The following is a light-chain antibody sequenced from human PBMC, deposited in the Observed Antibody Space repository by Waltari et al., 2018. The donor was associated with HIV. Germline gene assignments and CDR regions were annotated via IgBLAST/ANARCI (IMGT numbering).Light chain of an antibody. Sequence: EIVLTQSPGTLSLSPGERATLSCRASQSVSSSYLAWYQQKPGQAPRLLIYGASSRATGIPDRFSGSGSGTDFTLTISRLEPEDFAVYYCQQYGFTFGQGTRLEIK. V-gene: IGKV3-20*01. J-gene: IGKJ5*01. CDR2: GAS. CDR3: QQYGFT. CDR1: QSVSSSY.